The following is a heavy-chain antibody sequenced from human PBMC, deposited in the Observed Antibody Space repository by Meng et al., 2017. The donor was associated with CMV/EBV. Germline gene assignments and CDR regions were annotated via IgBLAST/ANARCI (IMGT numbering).Heavy chain of an antibody. CDR2: IYYSGST. CDR1: GGPISSGDYY. D-gene: IGHD3-3*01. CDR3: ARDSRLYYDFWSGYPPSYGWLDP. V-gene: IGHV4-30-4*08. J-gene: IGHJ5*02. Sequence: LRLSCTVSGGPISSGDYYWSWIRQPPGKGLEWIGYIYYSGSTYYNPSLKSRVTISVDTSKNQFSLKLSSVTAADTAVYYCARDSRLYYDFWSGYPPSYGWLDPWGQGTLVTVSS.